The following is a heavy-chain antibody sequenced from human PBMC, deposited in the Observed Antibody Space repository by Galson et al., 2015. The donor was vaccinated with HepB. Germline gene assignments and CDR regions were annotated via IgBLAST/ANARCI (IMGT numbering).Heavy chain of an antibody. CDR2: TYYRSKWYN. V-gene: IGHV6-1*01. J-gene: IGHJ4*02. D-gene: IGHD3-22*01. Sequence: CAISGDSVSSNSSAWNWIRQSPSRGLEWLGGTYYRSKWYNDYAVSVKSRITINPDTSKNQFSLQLNSVTPEDTAVYYCASDQSYYYDSSGFDYWGQGTLVTVSS. CDR3: ASDQSYYYDSSGFDY. CDR1: GDSVSSNSSA.